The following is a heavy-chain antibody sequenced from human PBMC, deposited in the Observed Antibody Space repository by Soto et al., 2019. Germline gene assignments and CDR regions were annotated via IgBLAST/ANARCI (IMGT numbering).Heavy chain of an antibody. Sequence: QVQLVESGGGVVQPGRSLRLSCAASGFTFSSYGMHWVRQAPGKGLEWVEVISYDGSNKYYADSVKGRFTISRDNSKNTLYLQMNSLRAEDTAVYYCAKDFRFGELSQPSFDYWGQGTLVTVSS. J-gene: IGHJ4*02. CDR3: AKDFRFGELSQPSFDY. V-gene: IGHV3-30*18. CDR1: GFTFSSYG. D-gene: IGHD3-10*01. CDR2: ISYDGSNK.